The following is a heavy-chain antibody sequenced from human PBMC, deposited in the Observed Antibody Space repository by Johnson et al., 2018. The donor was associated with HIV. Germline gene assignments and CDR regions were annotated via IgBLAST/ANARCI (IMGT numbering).Heavy chain of an antibody. Sequence: QVKLVESGGGVVQPGRSLRLSCAASGFTLSAYGMHWVRQAPGKGLEWVAVIRYDGSNKYYADSVKGRFTISRDNSKNTLFLQMNSLRVDDTALYYFARDISPDYGANWMAFDILGQGTMVTVSS. CDR1: GFTLSAYG. CDR3: ARDISPDYGANWMAFDI. V-gene: IGHV3-33*08. J-gene: IGHJ3*02. D-gene: IGHD4/OR15-4a*01. CDR2: IRYDGSNK.